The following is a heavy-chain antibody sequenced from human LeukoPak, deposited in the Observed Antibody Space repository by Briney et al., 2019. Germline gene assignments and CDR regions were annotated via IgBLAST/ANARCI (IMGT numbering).Heavy chain of an antibody. J-gene: IGHJ4*02. CDR3: ATYARIQGHLDY. Sequence: ASVKVSCKASGYTFTGYYMHWVRQAPGQGLEWMGWINPNSGGTNYAQRFQGRVTMTRDTSISTAYMELSRLRSDDTAVYYCATYARIQGHLDYWGQGTLVTVSS. V-gene: IGHV1-2*02. CDR2: INPNSGGT. CDR1: GYTFTGYY. D-gene: IGHD5-18*01.